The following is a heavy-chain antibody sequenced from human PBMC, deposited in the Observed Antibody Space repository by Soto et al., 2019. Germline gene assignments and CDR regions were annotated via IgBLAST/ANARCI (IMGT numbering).Heavy chain of an antibody. CDR1: GGTVSSYA. Sequence: ASVKVSCKASGGTVSSYAISWVRQAPGQGLEWMGGIIPIFGTANYAQKFQGRVTITADESTSTAYMELSSLRSEDTAVYYCARYGIAVAENWFDPWGQGTLVTVSS. CDR2: IIPIFGTA. D-gene: IGHD6-19*01. J-gene: IGHJ5*02. V-gene: IGHV1-69*13. CDR3: ARYGIAVAENWFDP.